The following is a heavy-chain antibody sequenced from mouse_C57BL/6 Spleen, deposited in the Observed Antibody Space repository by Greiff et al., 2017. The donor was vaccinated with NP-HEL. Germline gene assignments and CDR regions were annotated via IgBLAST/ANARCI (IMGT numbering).Heavy chain of an antibody. CDR3: TRSDYHFDY. V-gene: IGHV1-15*01. D-gene: IGHD2-4*01. CDR2: IDPETGGT. J-gene: IGHJ2*01. Sequence: QVQLQQSGAELVRPGASVTLSCKASGYTFTDYEMHWVKQTPVHGLEWIGAIDPETGGTAYNQKFKGKAILTADKSSSTAYMELRSLTSEDSAVYYCTRSDYHFDYWGQGTTLTVSS. CDR1: GYTFTDYE.